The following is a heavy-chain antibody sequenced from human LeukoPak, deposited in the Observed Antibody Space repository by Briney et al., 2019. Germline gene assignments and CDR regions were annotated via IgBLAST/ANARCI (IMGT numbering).Heavy chain of an antibody. V-gene: IGHV3-7*01. CDR3: AKGVVVDY. CDR2: INHNGNVN. D-gene: IGHD2-2*01. J-gene: IGHJ4*02. Sequence: GGSLRLSCAASGFTFSSYWMNWARQAPGKGLEWVASINHNGNVNYYVDSVKGRFTISRDNSKNTLYLQMNSLRAEDTAVYYCAKGVVVDYWGQGTLVTVSS. CDR1: GFTFSSYW.